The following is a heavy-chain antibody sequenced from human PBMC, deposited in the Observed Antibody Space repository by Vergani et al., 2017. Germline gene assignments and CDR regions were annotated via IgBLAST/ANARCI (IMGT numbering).Heavy chain of an antibody. CDR1: GFSLSSSGVG. D-gene: IGHD3-3*01. CDR3: ARTYYDFWSGLRKGGYYFDY. Sequence: QITLKESGPTLVKPTQTLTLTCTFSGFSLSSSGVGVGWIRQPPGKALEWLALIYGDDDKRYRPSLKSRLTITKDTSKKQVVLTMTNMDPVDTATYYCARTYYDFWSGLRKGGYYFDYWGQGTLVTVSS. CDR2: IYGDDDK. J-gene: IGHJ4*02. V-gene: IGHV2-5*02.